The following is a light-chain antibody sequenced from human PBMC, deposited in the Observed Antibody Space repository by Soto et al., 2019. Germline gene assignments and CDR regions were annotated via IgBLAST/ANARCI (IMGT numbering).Light chain of an antibody. J-gene: IGKJ5*01. CDR3: QHSFSTPT. CDR2: SAS. Sequence: DIQMTQSPSSLSTSIGDRVTITYRASQRINIYLNWYRQKPGKAPELLIYSASNLQSGVPSSFSGSGSGTDFTLTISGLQSEDFATDDCQHSFSTPTFGQGTRLEIK. CDR1: QRINIY. V-gene: IGKV1-39*01.